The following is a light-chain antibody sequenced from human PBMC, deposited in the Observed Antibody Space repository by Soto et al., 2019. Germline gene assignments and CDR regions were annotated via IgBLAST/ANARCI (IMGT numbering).Light chain of an antibody. CDR1: QSVTTN. J-gene: IGKJ1*01. CDR2: GAS. V-gene: IGKV3-15*01. Sequence: EVVMTQSPATLSVSPGERATLSCRASQSVTTNMAWYQQKPGQAPRLLIYGASTRATGIPARFSGSGSGTDFTLTIRSLQSEDFAVYYCQQYNNWPPWTFGQGTKVEIK. CDR3: QQYNNWPPWT.